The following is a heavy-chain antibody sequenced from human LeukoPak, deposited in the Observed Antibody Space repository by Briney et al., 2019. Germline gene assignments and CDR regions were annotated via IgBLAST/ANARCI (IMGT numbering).Heavy chain of an antibody. Sequence: GSLRLSFEASGFIFDYHGMAWVRHAPGKGLEWVSGINWKGSVTGCADSVEGRFTISRDNAENSLYLQMHGLRDEDTALYYCARAPYSNSWYYFDYWGQGMPVTVSS. CDR3: ARAPYSNSWYYFDY. V-gene: IGHV3-20*03. J-gene: IGHJ4*02. CDR2: INWKGSVT. D-gene: IGHD6-13*01. CDR1: GFIFDYHG.